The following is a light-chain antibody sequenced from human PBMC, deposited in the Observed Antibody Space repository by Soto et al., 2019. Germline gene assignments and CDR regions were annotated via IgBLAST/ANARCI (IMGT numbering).Light chain of an antibody. CDR1: QSISSW. Sequence: DIQMTQSPSTLSASVGDRVSITCRASQSISSWVAWYQQKPGKAPKLLISKASSLESGVPSRFSGSGSGTEFTPTTTSLQLDDFATYYCQQYNPMATFGKGTKVEIK. CDR3: QQYNPMAT. CDR2: KAS. V-gene: IGKV1-5*03. J-gene: IGKJ1*01.